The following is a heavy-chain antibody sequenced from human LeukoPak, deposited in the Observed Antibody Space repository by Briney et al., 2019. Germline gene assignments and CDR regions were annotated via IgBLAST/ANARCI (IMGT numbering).Heavy chain of an antibody. CDR2: IIPILGIA. Sequence: SVKVSCKASGGTFSSYAISWVRQAPGQGLEWMGRIIPILGIANYAQKFQGRVTITADKSTSTAYMELSSLRSEDTAVFYCAKDGRLYSSSSGNWFDPWGQGTLVTVSS. D-gene: IGHD6-6*01. CDR3: AKDGRLYSSSSGNWFDP. CDR1: GGTFSSYA. V-gene: IGHV1-69*04. J-gene: IGHJ5*02.